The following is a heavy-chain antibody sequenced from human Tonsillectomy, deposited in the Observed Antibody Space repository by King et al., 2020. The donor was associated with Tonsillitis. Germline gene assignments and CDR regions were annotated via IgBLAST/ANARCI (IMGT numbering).Heavy chain of an antibody. V-gene: IGHV3-74*02. CDR2: INPEATTI. J-gene: IGHJ5*02. CDR3: ASEMTGPRDP. Sequence: DVQLVESGGGVVQPGGSLRLSCADSGFTLSTYWVHWVRQPPGKGLVWVSRINPEATTINYADSVKGRFTISRDNAKNTVFLQMDNLRAEDTAVYYCASEMTGPRDPGGQGPLVTASS. CDR1: GFTLSTYW.